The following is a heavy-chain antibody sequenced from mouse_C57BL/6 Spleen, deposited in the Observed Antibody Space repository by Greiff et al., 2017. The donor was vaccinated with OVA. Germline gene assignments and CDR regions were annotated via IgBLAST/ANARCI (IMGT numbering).Heavy chain of an antibody. CDR2: IDPSDSYT. J-gene: IGHJ2*01. D-gene: IGHD2-4*01. CDR3: ARKGDYDYDYWFDY. CDR1: GYTFTSYW. V-gene: IGHV1-59*01. Sequence: QVQLQQPGAELVRPGTSVKLSCKASGYTFTSYWMHWVKQRPGQGLEWIGVIDPSDSYTNYNQKFKGKATLTVDTSSSTAYMQLSSLTSEDSAVYGGARKGDYDYDYWFDYWGKGTTLTVSS.